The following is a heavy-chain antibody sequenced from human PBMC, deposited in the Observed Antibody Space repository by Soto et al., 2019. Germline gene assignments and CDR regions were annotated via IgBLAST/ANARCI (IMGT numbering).Heavy chain of an antibody. CDR1: GFSLSTSGVC. Sequence: QIPLKESGPTLVKPTQTLTLTCTFSGFSLSTSGVCVGRIRQPPGKALEWVVLIYWDDDTRYSPSLTSRLTITKDTSKNQVVLTMTNMDPVDTATYYCAHGLVVVANYGMDVWGQGTTVTVSS. V-gene: IGHV2-5*02. D-gene: IGHD2-15*01. CDR2: IYWDDDT. CDR3: AHGLVVVANYGMDV. J-gene: IGHJ6*02.